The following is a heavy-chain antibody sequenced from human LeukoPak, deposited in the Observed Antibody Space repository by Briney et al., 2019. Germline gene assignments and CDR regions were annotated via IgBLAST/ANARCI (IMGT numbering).Heavy chain of an antibody. Sequence: ASETLSLTCTVSGGSISSYYWSWIRQPAGKGLEWIGRIYTSGSTNYNPSLRSRVTISVDKSKNQFSLKLSSVTAADTAVYFCVKDYYYYDSNGYYVNDAFDIWGQGTVVTVSS. CDR2: IYTSGST. J-gene: IGHJ3*02. CDR1: GGSISSYY. D-gene: IGHD3-22*01. V-gene: IGHV4-4*07. CDR3: VKDYYYYDSNGYYVNDAFDI.